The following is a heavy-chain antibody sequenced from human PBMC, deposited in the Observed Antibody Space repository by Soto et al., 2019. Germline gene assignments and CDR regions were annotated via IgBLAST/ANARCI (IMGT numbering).Heavy chain of an antibody. J-gene: IGHJ4*02. V-gene: IGHV4-34*01. D-gene: IGHD3-3*01. Sequence: PSETLSLTCAVYGGSFSGYYWSWIRQPPGKGLEWIGEINHSGSTNYNPSLKSRVTISVDTSKNQFSLKLSSVTAADTAVYYCARGRTYYDFWSGYQGPYYFDYWGQGTLVTVSS. CDR3: ARGRTYYDFWSGYQGPYYFDY. CDR2: INHSGST. CDR1: GGSFSGYY.